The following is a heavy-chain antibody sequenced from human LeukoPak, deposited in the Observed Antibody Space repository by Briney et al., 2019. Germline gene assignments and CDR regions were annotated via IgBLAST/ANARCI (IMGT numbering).Heavy chain of an antibody. V-gene: IGHV3-48*01. D-gene: IGHD3-3*01. CDR1: GFTFSRYW. CDR2: ISSSSSTI. J-gene: IGHJ6*03. CDR3: ASQLNYDFWSGYLLRPIDYYYYYMDV. Sequence: PGGSLRLSCAASGFTFSRYWIHWVRQAPGKGLEWVSYISSSSSTIYYADSVKGRFTISRDNAKNSLYLQMNSLRAEDTAVYYCASQLNYDFWSGYLLRPIDYYYYYMDVWGKGTTVTVSS.